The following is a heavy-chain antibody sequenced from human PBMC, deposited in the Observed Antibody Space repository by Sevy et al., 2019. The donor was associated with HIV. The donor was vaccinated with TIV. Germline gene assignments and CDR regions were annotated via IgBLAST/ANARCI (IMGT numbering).Heavy chain of an antibody. V-gene: IGHV3-48*01. D-gene: IGHD6-19*01. Sequence: GGSLRLSCAASGFTFSGSAMHWVRQASGKGLEWVSYISRSSRTIYYADSVEGRFAISRDNAKNSLSLQINSLRADDTAVYYCARAYSGGWPQGAWTDYWGQGTLVTVSS. CDR1: GFTFSGSA. CDR2: ISRSSRTI. CDR3: ARAYSGGWPQGAWTDY. J-gene: IGHJ4*02.